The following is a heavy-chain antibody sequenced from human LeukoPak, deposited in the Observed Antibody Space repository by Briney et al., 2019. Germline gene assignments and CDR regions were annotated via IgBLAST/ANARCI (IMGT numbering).Heavy chain of an antibody. D-gene: IGHD7-27*01. Sequence: GGSLRLSCAASGFTFSSYWMNWARQAPGKGLEWVAVIWYDGSNENYADSVKGRFTISRDNSKNTLYLQMHSLRADDTAVYYCATTLGLRDFDFWGQGTLVTVSS. V-gene: IGHV3-33*08. CDR2: IWYDGSNE. J-gene: IGHJ4*02. CDR1: GFTFSSYW. CDR3: ATTLGLRDFDF.